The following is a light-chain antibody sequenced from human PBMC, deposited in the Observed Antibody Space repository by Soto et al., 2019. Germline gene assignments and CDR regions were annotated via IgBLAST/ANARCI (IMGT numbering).Light chain of an antibody. CDR1: SSDVGGYNY. Sequence: QSALTQPPSASGSPGQSVTISCTGASSDVGGYNYVSWYQQHPGKAPNLMIYEVSKRPSGVPDRFSGSKSGDTASLTVSGLQAEDDADYYCSSYAGSNNYVFGTGTKLTVL. V-gene: IGLV2-8*01. CDR2: EVS. J-gene: IGLJ1*01. CDR3: SSYAGSNNYV.